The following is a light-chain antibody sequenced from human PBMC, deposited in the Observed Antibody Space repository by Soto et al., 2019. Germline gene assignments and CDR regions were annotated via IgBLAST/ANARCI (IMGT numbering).Light chain of an antibody. V-gene: IGKV3-11*01. CDR2: DAS. CDR3: QQRSNWPWT. Sequence: EIVLTQSPATLSLSPGERATLSCRASQSVNSYLAWYQQKPGQAPTSLIYDASNRATGIPARFSGSGSGTDFTLTISSLEPEDFAVYYCQQRSNWPWTFGQGTKVEIK. CDR1: QSVNSY. J-gene: IGKJ1*01.